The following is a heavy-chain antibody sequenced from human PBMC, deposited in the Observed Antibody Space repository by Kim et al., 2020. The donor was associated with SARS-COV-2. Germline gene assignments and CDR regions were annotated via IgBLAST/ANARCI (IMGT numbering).Heavy chain of an antibody. V-gene: IGHV1-69*04. CDR3: ATTLGYCSSTSCGYYFDY. CDR2: IIPILGIA. Sequence: SVKVSCKASGGTFSSYAISWVRQAPGQGLEWMGRIIPILGIANYAQKFQGRVTITADKSTSTAYMELSSLRSEDTAVYYCATTLGYCSSTSCGYYFDYWGQGTLFTVSS. D-gene: IGHD2-2*01. CDR1: GGTFSSYA. J-gene: IGHJ4*02.